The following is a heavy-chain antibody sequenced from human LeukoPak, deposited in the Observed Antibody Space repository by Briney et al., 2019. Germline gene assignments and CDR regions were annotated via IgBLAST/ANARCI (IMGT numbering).Heavy chain of an antibody. CDR2: ISGDGGRT. Sequence: PVGSLRLSCAASGFTFDDYAMHWVRQPPGKGLEWVSLISGDGGRTYYADSVKGRFTVSRDNSKNTLYLQMNSLGTEDTALYYCAKELFIARGYFYYMDVWGKGTTVTVSS. CDR3: AKELFIARGYFYYMDV. CDR1: GFTFDDYA. V-gene: IGHV3-43*02. J-gene: IGHJ6*03. D-gene: IGHD2-15*01.